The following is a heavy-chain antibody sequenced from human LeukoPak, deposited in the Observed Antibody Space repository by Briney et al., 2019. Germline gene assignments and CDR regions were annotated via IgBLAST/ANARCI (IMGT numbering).Heavy chain of an antibody. V-gene: IGHV1-2*02. CDR1: SYTLTNYG. Sequence: GASVKVSCKASSYTLTNYGISWVRQAPAQGLEWLGWINPNSGATNYPQTFQGRVTITRDTSISTAYVELSSLTSDDTAMYYCARDLTSDAFDVWGQGTMITVSS. CDR3: ARDLTSDAFDV. CDR2: INPNSGAT. J-gene: IGHJ3*01.